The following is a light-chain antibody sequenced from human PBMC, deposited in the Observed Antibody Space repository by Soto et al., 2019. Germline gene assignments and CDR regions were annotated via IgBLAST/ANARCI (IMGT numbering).Light chain of an antibody. Sequence: EIVLTQSPGTLSLSPEERATVSCRASQSVSSSYLAWYQQKPGQAPRLLIYGTSSRATGIPDRFSGSGSGTDFTLTISRLEPEDFAVYYCQQYGTSPLITFGQGTRLEIK. J-gene: IGKJ5*01. CDR1: QSVSSSY. CDR2: GTS. CDR3: QQYGTSPLIT. V-gene: IGKV3-20*01.